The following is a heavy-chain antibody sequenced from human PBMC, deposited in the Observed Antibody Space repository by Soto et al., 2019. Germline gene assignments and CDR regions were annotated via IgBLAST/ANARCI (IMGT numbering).Heavy chain of an antibody. CDR1: GFTFSSYS. Sequence: GGSLRLSCAASGFTFSSYSMNWVRQAPGKGLEWVSSISSSSSSIYYADSVKGRFTISGDDAKSSLYLQMNSLRAEDTAVYYCARDYSSGYYWDDYWGQGTLVTVSS. CDR2: ISSSSSSI. D-gene: IGHD3-22*01. V-gene: IGHV3-21*01. CDR3: ARDYSSGYYWDDY. J-gene: IGHJ4*02.